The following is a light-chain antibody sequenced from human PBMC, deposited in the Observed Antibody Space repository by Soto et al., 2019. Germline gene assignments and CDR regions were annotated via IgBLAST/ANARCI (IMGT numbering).Light chain of an antibody. J-gene: IGKJ2*01. CDR2: AAS. CDR3: QESFSPLYT. Sequence: DIQLTQSPSSLSASVGDRVTITCRAKQTIHNYLNWYQQTPGRAPKLLIYAASNLRGEVPSSFSGGGSGTDFTLTISSLQHEDFATYYCQESFSPLYTFGQGTTLDI. V-gene: IGKV1-39*01. CDR1: QTIHNY.